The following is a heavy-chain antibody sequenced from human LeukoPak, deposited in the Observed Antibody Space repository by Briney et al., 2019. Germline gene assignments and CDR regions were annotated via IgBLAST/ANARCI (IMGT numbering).Heavy chain of an antibody. Sequence: SETLSLTCTVSGYSISSSYYWGWIRPPPGKGLEWIGKIYHTGSTYYNPSLKSRVTISVDTSKNQFSLHLNSVTPEDTAVYYCALTGTGGGLDYWGQGTLVTVSS. V-gene: IGHV4-38-2*02. CDR3: ALTGTGGGLDY. D-gene: IGHD1-7*01. CDR1: GYSISSSYY. CDR2: IYHTGST. J-gene: IGHJ4*02.